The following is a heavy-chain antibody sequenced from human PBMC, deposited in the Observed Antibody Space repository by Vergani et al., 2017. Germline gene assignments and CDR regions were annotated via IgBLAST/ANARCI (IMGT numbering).Heavy chain of an antibody. D-gene: IGHD6-13*01. CDR2: ISSSGSTI. Sequence: EVQLVESGGGLVQPGGSLRLSCAASGFTFSSYEMNWVRQAPGKGLEWVSYISSSGSTIYYADSVKGRFTISRDNAKNSLYLQMNSLIAEDTAVYYCARDTACEQQLGCYYYYCMDVWGQGTMVTVSS. CDR3: ARDTACEQQLGCYYYYCMDV. J-gene: IGHJ6*02. CDR1: GFTFSSYE. V-gene: IGHV3-48*03.